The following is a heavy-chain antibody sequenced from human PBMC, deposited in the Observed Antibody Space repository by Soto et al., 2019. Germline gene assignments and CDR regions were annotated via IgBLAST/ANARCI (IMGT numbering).Heavy chain of an antibody. CDR1: GYTFTSYD. Sequence: ASVKVSCKASGYTFTSYDINWVRQATGQGLEWMGWMNPNSGNTGYAQKFQGRVTMTRNTSISTAYMELSSLRSEDTAVYYCARGSSSITMIVVRDYAFDIWGQGTMVTVSS. J-gene: IGHJ3*02. D-gene: IGHD3-22*01. V-gene: IGHV1-8*01. CDR3: ARGSSSITMIVVRDYAFDI. CDR2: MNPNSGNT.